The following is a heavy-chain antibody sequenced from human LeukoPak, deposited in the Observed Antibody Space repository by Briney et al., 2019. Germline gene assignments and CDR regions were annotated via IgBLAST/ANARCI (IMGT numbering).Heavy chain of an antibody. Sequence: GRSLRLSCAASRFTFSSYGMHWVRQAPGKGLEWVAVISYDGSNKYYADSVKGRFTISRDNSKNTLYLQMSSLRAEDTAVYYCAKDFGYSYGYLDYWGQGTLVTVSS. CDR2: ISYDGSNK. J-gene: IGHJ4*02. CDR3: AKDFGYSYGYLDY. V-gene: IGHV3-30*18. D-gene: IGHD5-18*01. CDR1: RFTFSSYG.